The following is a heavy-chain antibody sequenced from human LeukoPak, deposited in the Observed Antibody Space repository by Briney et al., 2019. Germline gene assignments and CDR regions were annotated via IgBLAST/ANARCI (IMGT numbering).Heavy chain of an antibody. CDR3: AKDQLFGLGYCSSTSCYGDDDAFDI. D-gene: IGHD2-2*01. CDR1: GFTFSSYG. Sequence: GGSLRLSCAASGFTFSSYGMHWVRQAPGKGLEWVAFIRYDGSNKYYADSVKGRFTISRGNSKNTLYLQMNSLRAEDTAVYYCAKDQLFGLGYCSSTSCYGDDDAFDIWGQGTMVTVSS. J-gene: IGHJ3*02. CDR2: IRYDGSNK. V-gene: IGHV3-30*02.